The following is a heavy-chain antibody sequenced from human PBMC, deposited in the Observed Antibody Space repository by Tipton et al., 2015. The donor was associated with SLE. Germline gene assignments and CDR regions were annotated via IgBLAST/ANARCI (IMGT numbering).Heavy chain of an antibody. Sequence: GSLRLSCTASGFTFGDYAMSWVRQAPGKGLEWVSSISSSSSYIYYADSVKGRFTISRDNAKNSLYLQMNSLRAEDTAVYYCARVGPTGAFDIWGQGTMVTVSS. J-gene: IGHJ3*02. CDR2: ISSSSSYI. V-gene: IGHV3-21*01. CDR3: ARVGPTGAFDI. CDR1: GFTFGDYA. D-gene: IGHD1-14*01.